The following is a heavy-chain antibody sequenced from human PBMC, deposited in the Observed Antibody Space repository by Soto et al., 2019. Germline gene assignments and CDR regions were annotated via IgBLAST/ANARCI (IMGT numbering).Heavy chain of an antibody. V-gene: IGHV3-23*01. CDR3: AKMEGMDPWAYSFDY. CDR2: IYGGGNGP. CDR1: GFTFSDFA. J-gene: IGHJ4*02. Sequence: VQVLASGGGLVQPGGSLRLSCAATGFTFSDFAMSWVRQAPGKGLEWVSRIYGGGNGPHYADYVKGRVTISRDNSKNTLYLQMISLRAEDTAVYYCAKMEGMDPWAYSFDYWGQGTLVTVSS. D-gene: IGHD2-2*03.